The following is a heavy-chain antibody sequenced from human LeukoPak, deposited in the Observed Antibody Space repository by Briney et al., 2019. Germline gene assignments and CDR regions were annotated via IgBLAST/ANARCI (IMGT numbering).Heavy chain of an antibody. D-gene: IGHD6-19*01. V-gene: IGHV4-59*08. CDR2: IYYSGST. J-gene: IGHJ5*02. CDR3: ARLHSSGWYVDP. Sequence: PSETLSLTCTVSGGSISSYYWSWIRQPPGKGLEWIGYIYYSGSTNYNPSLKSRVTISVDMSKNQFSLKLSSVTAADTAVYYCARLHSSGWYVDPWGQGTLVTVSS. CDR1: GGSISSYY.